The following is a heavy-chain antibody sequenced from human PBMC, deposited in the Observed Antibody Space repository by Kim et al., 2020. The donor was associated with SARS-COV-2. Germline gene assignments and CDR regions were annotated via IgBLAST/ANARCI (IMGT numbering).Heavy chain of an antibody. CDR2: IYYSGST. CDR1: GGSISSSSYY. CDR3: ARLRGLQWESIDY. J-gene: IGHJ4*02. Sequence: ETLSLTCTVSGGSISSSSYYWGWIRQPPGKGLEWIGSIYYSGSTYYNPSLKSRVTISVDTSKNQFSLKLSSVTAADTAVYYCARLRGLQWESIDYWGQGTLVTVSS. D-gene: IGHD1-26*01. V-gene: IGHV4-39*01.